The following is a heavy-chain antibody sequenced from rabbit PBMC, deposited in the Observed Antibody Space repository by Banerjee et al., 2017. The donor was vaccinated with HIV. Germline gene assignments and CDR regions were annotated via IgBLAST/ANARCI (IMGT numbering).Heavy chain of an antibody. D-gene: IGHD4-1*01. V-gene: IGHV1S45*01. CDR1: GFSFSSKYW. CDR2: IYGGSDGGT. CDR3: ARDLAGVIGWNFNL. Sequence: QEQLVESGGGLVKPEGSLTLTCTASGFSFSSKYWICWVRQAPGKGLEWIACIYGGSDGGTYYASWAKGRFTISKTSSTTVSLQMTSLTAADTATYFCARDLAGVIGWNFNLWGPGTLVTVS. J-gene: IGHJ4*01.